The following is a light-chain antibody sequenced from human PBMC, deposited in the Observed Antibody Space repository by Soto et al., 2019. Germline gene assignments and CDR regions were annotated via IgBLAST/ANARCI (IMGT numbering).Light chain of an antibody. CDR1: QGISSY. CDR3: QQYYSYPLT. Sequence: AIRMTQSPSSFSASTGDRVTITCRASQGISSYLAWYQQKPGKAPKLLNYAASTLQSGVPSRFSGSGSGTDFTLTISCLQSEDFATYYCQQYYSYPLTFGQGTRLEIK. CDR2: AAS. J-gene: IGKJ5*01. V-gene: IGKV1-8*01.